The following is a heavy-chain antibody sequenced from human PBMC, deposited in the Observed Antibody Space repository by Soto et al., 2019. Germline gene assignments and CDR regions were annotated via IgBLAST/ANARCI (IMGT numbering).Heavy chain of an antibody. CDR2: ISYDGSNK. V-gene: IGHV3-30-3*01. CDR1: GFTFSSYA. D-gene: IGHD6-19*01. Sequence: QVQLVESGGGVVQPGRSLRLSCAASGFTFSSYAMHWVRQAPGKGLEWVAVISYDGSNKYYADSVKGRFTIFRDNSKNTLYLQMNSLRAEDTAVYYCAAHLFSKQWLAVNYYYYGMDVWGQGTTVTVSS. CDR3: AAHLFSKQWLAVNYYYYGMDV. J-gene: IGHJ6*02.